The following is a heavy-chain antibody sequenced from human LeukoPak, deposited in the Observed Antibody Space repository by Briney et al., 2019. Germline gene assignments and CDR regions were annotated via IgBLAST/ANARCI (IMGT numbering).Heavy chain of an antibody. CDR1: GFTFSDYY. CDR2: ISSSGSTI. CDR3: ARFGSTSPYYYYGMDV. D-gene: IGHD2-2*01. Sequence: GGSLRLSCAASGFTFSDYYMSWIRQAPGKGLEWVSYISSSGSTIYYADSVKGRFTISRDNAKNSLYLQMNSLRAEDTAVYYCARFGSTSPYYYYGMDVWGQGTTVTVSS. J-gene: IGHJ6*02. V-gene: IGHV3-11*01.